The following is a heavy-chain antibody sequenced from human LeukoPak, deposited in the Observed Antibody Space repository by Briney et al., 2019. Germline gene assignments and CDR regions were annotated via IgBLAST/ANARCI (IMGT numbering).Heavy chain of an antibody. J-gene: IGHJ5*02. V-gene: IGHV1-18*01. Sequence: ASVKVSCKASGYTFTSYGISWVRQAPGQGLEWMGWISAYNGNTNYAQKLQGRVTMTTDTSTSTAYMELRSLRSDDTAVYYCARGLMKQQLDPNWFDPWGQGTLVTVSS. CDR2: ISAYNGNT. CDR1: GYTFTSYG. CDR3: ARGLMKQQLDPNWFDP. D-gene: IGHD6-13*01.